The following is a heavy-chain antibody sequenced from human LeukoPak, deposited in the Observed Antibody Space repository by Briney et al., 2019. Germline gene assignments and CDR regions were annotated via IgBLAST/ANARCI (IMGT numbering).Heavy chain of an antibody. D-gene: IGHD3-3*01. CDR1: GGSISSSTYY. CDR3: ARRYDFWSGFPFDL. V-gene: IGHV4-39*01. CDR2: IYYSGST. Sequence: SETLSLTCTVSGGSISSSTYYWGWIRQPPGKGLEWIGSIYYSGSTYYNPSLKSRVTISVDMSKNQFSLNLSSVTAADTAVYYCARRYDFWSGFPFDLWGRGTLVTVSS. J-gene: IGHJ2*01.